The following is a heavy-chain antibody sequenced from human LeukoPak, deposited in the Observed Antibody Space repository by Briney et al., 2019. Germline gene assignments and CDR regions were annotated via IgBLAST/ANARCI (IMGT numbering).Heavy chain of an antibody. CDR1: GFTFSSYE. Sequence: PGGCLRLSCAASGFTFSSYEMNWVRQAPGEGLEWVSYISSSGSTIYYADSVKGRFTISRDNAKNSLYLQMNSLRAEDTAVYYCAELGITMIGGVWGKGTTVTISS. CDR3: AELGITMIGGV. J-gene: IGHJ6*04. CDR2: ISSSGSTI. V-gene: IGHV3-48*03. D-gene: IGHD3-10*02.